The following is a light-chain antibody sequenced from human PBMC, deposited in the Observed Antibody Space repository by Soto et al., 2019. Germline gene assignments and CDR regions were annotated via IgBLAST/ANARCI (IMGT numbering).Light chain of an antibody. Sequence: QSALTQPPSASGSPGQSVTISCTGTSSDVGAYKYFSWYQQYPGKAPKLMIYEVTKRPSGVPDRFSGSKSGNTASLTVSGLQAEDEADYYCTSYVGDDNWVFGGGTKVTVL. J-gene: IGLJ3*02. V-gene: IGLV2-8*01. CDR2: EVT. CDR1: SSDVGAYKY. CDR3: TSYVGDDNWV.